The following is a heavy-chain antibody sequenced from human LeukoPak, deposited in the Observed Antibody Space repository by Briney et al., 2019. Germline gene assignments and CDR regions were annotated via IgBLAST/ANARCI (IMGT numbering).Heavy chain of an antibody. CDR3: ARDQGDFWRETGAFDI. CDR1: GGSVSNSTYY. CDR2: IYYSGST. V-gene: IGHV4-61*01. D-gene: IGHD3-3*01. Sequence: SETLSLSCTVSGGSVSNSTYYWGWVRQPPGKGLEWIGYIYYSGSTNYNPSLKSRVTISVDTSKNQFSLKLSSVTAADTAVYYCARDQGDFWRETGAFDIWGQGTMVTVSS. J-gene: IGHJ3*02.